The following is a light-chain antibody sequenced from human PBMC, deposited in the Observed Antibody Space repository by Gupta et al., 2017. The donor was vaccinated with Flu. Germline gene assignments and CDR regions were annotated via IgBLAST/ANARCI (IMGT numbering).Light chain of an antibody. CDR2: GAS. CDR3: QRYGTSPLT. CDR1: QSVGSNY. V-gene: IGKV3-20*01. Sequence: ELVFTHSPGTLSLSPGERATLSCRASQSVGSNYLAWYQQKPGQAPSLLIYGASSRATGIPDRFSGSGSGTDFTLTISRLEPEDFAVYYCQRYGTSPLTFGGGTKVEIK. J-gene: IGKJ4*01.